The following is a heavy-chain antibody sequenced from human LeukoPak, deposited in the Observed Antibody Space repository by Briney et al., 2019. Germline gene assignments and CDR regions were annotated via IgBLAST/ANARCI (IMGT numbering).Heavy chain of an antibody. CDR1: GDSVPSDSAA. J-gene: IGHJ4*02. D-gene: IGHD6-19*01. CDR3: ARDRVGWAREPHLDY. V-gene: IGHV6-1*01. CDR2: TYYRSEWYN. Sequence: SQTPSLTCAISGDSVPSDSAAWNWIRQSPSRGLEWLGRTYYRSEWYNDYAVSMKSRISINPDTSKNQFSLQLSSVTPEDTAVYYCARDRVGWAREPHLDYWGQGTLVTVSS.